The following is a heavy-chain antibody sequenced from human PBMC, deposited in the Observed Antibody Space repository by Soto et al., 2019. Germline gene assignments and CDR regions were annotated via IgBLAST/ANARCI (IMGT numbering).Heavy chain of an antibody. D-gene: IGHD2-2*01. CDR3: ARGQIDIVVVPAATWTYYFDY. V-gene: IGHV3-33*01. J-gene: IGHJ4*02. Sequence: SCAASGFTFSSYGMHWVRQAPGKGLEWVAVIWYDGSNKYYADSVKGRFTISRDNSKNTLYLQMNSLRAEDTAVYYCARGQIDIVVVPAATWTYYFDYWGQGTLVTVSS. CDR2: IWYDGSNK. CDR1: GFTFSSYG.